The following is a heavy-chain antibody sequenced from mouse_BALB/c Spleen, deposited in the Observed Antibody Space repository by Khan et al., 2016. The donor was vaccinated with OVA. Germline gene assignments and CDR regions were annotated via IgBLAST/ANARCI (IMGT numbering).Heavy chain of an antibody. Sequence: QVQLKQSGAELTRPGASVKMSCKASGYTFTSYTMHWVKQRPGQGLEWIGYINPVSDYTNYNQNFKDKATLTADKSSSTAYMQLGSLTSEDSAVYYCAKEGAYYRSDGWFAYWGQGTLVTVST. CDR1: GYTFTSYT. V-gene: IGHV1-4*01. J-gene: IGHJ3*01. CDR2: INPVSDYT. D-gene: IGHD2-14*01. CDR3: AKEGAYYRSDGWFAY.